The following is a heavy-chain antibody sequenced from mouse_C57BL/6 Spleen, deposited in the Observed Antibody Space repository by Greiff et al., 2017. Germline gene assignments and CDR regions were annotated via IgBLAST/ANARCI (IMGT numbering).Heavy chain of an antibody. CDR1: GFTFSSYA. V-gene: IGHV5-4*01. J-gene: IGHJ2*01. Sequence: EVMLVESGGGLVKPGGSLKLSCAASGFTFSSYAMSWVRQTPEKRLEWVATISDGGSYTYYPDNVKGRFTISRDNAKNNLYLQMSHLKSEDTAMYYCARDGLWEEYYFDYWGQGTTLTVSS. D-gene: IGHD1-1*02. CDR2: ISDGGSYT. CDR3: ARDGLWEEYYFDY.